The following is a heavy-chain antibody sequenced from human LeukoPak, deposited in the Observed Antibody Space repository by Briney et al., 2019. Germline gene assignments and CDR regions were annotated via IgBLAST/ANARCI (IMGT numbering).Heavy chain of an antibody. Sequence: PSETLSLTCTVSGGSISSYYWSWIRQPPGKGLEWIGYIYYSGSTNYNPSLKSRVTISVDTSENQFSLKLSSVTAADTAMYYCARHPHKKRLPDYWGQGTLVTVSS. V-gene: IGHV4-59*08. CDR3: ARHPHKKRLPDY. D-gene: IGHD5-12*01. J-gene: IGHJ4*02. CDR2: IYYSGST. CDR1: GGSISSYY.